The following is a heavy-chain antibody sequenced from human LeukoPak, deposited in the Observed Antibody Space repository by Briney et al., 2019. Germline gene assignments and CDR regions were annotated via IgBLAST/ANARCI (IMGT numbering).Heavy chain of an antibody. CDR2: INPNSGGT. J-gene: IGHJ4*02. CDR3: AREGVGATGAVDY. Sequence: ASVKVSCKASGYTFTGYYMHWVRQAPGQGLEWMGWINPNSGGTNYAQKFQGRVTMTRDTSIRTAYMELSRLRSDDTAVYYCAREGVGATGAVDYWGQGTLVTVSS. D-gene: IGHD1-26*01. V-gene: IGHV1-2*02. CDR1: GYTFTGYY.